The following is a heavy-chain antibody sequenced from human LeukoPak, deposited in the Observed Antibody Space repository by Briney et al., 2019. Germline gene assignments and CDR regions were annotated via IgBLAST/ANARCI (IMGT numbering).Heavy chain of an antibody. CDR1: GFTFSSYG. Sequence: EAGGSLRLSCAASGFTFSSYGMHWVRQAPGKGLEWVAVISYDGSNKYYADSVKGRFTISRDNSKNTLYLQMNSLRTDDPAVYFCAKGWGIIVVNEKPDYWGQGTLVTASS. CDR2: ISYDGSNK. D-gene: IGHD6-19*01. CDR3: AKGWGIIVVNEKPDY. J-gene: IGHJ4*02. V-gene: IGHV3-30*18.